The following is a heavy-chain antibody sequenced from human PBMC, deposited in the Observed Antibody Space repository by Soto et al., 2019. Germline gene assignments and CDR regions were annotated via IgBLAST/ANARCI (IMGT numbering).Heavy chain of an antibody. D-gene: IGHD2-8*02. CDR3: TTRTPGGLRTDDYFDS. CDR2: IKSRTDGGTT. V-gene: IGHV3-15*07. Sequence: GGSLRLSCAASGFTFSNAWMNWVRQAPGKGLEWVGRIKSRTDGGTTDYAAPVKGRFTISRDDSKNTLYLQMNSLKTEDTAVYYCTTRTPGGLRTDDYFDSWGQGTLVTVSS. CDR1: GFTFSNAW. J-gene: IGHJ4*02.